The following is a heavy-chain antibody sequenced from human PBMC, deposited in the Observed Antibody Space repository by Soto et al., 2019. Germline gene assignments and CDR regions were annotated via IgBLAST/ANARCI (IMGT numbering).Heavy chain of an antibody. CDR2: IYYSGST. D-gene: IGHD3-10*01. V-gene: IGHV4-59*01. CDR3: ARDSGSGSYSYNWFDP. Sequence: PSETLSLTCTVSGGSISSYYWGWIRQPPGKGLEWIGYIYYSGSTNYNPSLKSRVTISVDTSKNQFSLKLSSVTAADTAVYYCARDSGSGSYSYNWFDPWGQGTLVTVSS. CDR1: GGSISSYY. J-gene: IGHJ5*02.